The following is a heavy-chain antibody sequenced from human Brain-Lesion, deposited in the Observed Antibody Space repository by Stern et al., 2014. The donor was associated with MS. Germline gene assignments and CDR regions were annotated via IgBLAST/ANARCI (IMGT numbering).Heavy chain of an antibody. CDR3: ARGHIPYAYNYLFDY. CDR2: AWYDGSTA. J-gene: IGHJ4*02. D-gene: IGHD5-24*01. V-gene: IGHV3-33*01. Sequence: VQLVESEGGVVQPGTYLRLSCAASGFTFSSYGMHWVRQAPGKGLEWVALAWYDGSTAYYTNSVKGRFTISRDNSKNTLSLQMNSLTAEDTAVYYCARGHIPYAYNYLFDYWGQGTLVTVSS. CDR1: GFTFSSYG.